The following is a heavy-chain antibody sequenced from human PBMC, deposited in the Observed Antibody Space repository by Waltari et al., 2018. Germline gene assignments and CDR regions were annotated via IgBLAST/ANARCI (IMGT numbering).Heavy chain of an antibody. Sequence: EVQLLESGGALVQPGGSLRLSCVGSGFMLSDFSMSWVRQAPGKGLQWVSVRGRDGLTYYADSVKGRFTISRDDSKNTLYLQMDSLRPEDTAVYYCAKPWGPTTRSYPDWGQGTLVTVSS. CDR3: AKPWGPTTRSYPD. J-gene: IGHJ4*02. CDR2: RGRDGLT. CDR1: GFMLSDFS. V-gene: IGHV3-23*01. D-gene: IGHD4-17*01.